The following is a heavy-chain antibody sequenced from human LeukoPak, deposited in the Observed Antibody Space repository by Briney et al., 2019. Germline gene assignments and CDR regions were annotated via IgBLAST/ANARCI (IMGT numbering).Heavy chain of an antibody. CDR1: GGSISSSSYY. V-gene: IGHV4-39*01. Sequence: SETLSLTCTVSGGSISSSSYYWGWIRQPPGKGLEWIGSIYYSGSTYYNPSLKSRVTIPVDTSKNQFSLKLGSVTAADTAVYYCARQSDIVVVPAALNWFDPWGQGTLVTVSS. CDR2: IYYSGST. D-gene: IGHD2-2*01. J-gene: IGHJ5*02. CDR3: ARQSDIVVVPAALNWFDP.